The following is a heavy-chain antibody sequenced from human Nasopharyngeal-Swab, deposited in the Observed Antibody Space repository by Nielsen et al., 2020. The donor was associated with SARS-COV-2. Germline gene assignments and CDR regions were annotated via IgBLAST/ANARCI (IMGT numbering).Heavy chain of an antibody. CDR3: ARDLGHCSSTSCPG. V-gene: IGHV1-69*01. CDR1: GGTFSSYA. CDR2: IIPIFGTA. D-gene: IGHD2-2*01. Sequence: VKVSCKASGGTFSSYAISWVRQAPGQGLEWMGGIIPIFGTANYAQKFQGRVTITADESTSTAYMELSSLRSEDTAVYYCARDLGHCSSTSCPGWGQGTLVTVSS. J-gene: IGHJ1*01.